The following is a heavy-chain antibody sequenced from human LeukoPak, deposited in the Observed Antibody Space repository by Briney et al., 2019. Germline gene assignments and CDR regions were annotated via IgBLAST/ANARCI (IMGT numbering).Heavy chain of an antibody. J-gene: IGHJ6*02. Sequence: ASVKVSCKASGYTFTSYSITWVRQAPGQGLEWMGWINTNTGNPTYAQGFTGRFVFSLGTSVSTAYLQISSLKAEDTAVYYCARDAGTERIAYLPHSYGMDVWGQGTTVTVSS. D-gene: IGHD6-13*01. CDR1: GYTFTSYS. CDR3: ARDAGTERIAYLPHSYGMDV. CDR2: INTNTGNP. V-gene: IGHV7-4-1*02.